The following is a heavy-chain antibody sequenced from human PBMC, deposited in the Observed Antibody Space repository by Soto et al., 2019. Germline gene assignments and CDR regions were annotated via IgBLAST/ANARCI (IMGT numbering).Heavy chain of an antibody. D-gene: IGHD3-9*01. J-gene: IGHJ4*02. CDR3: ARDPSLYDILTGYYFDY. CDR2: ISYDGSNK. V-gene: IGHV3-30-3*01. CDR1: GFTFSSYA. Sequence: GGSLRLSCAASGFTFSSYAMHWVRQAPGKGLEWVAVISYDGSNKYYADSVKGRFTISRDNSKNTLYLQMNSLRAEDTAVYYCARDPSLYDILTGYYFDYWGQGTLVTVSS.